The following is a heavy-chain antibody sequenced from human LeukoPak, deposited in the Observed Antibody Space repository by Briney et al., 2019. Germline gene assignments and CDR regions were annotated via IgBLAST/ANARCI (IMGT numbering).Heavy chain of an antibody. CDR3: ARPLDCTNGVCLGFDP. V-gene: IGHV4-59*08. Sequence: SETLSLTCTVSGGSISSYYWSWIRQPPGKGLEWIGYIYYSGSTNYNPSLKSRVTISVDTSKNQFSLKLSSVTAADTAVCYCARPLDCTNGVCLGFDPWGQGTLVTVSS. CDR2: IYYSGST. J-gene: IGHJ5*02. CDR1: GGSISSYY. D-gene: IGHD2-8*01.